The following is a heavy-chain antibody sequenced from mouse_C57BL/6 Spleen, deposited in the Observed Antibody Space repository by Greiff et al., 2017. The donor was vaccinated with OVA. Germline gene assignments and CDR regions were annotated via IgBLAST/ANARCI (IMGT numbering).Heavy chain of an antibody. CDR3: ARHEGDGGFAY. J-gene: IGHJ3*01. V-gene: IGHV5-6*01. CDR2: ISSGGSYT. Sequence: EVKLVESGGDLVKPGGSLKLSCAASGFTFSSYGMSWVRQTPDKRLEWVATISSGGSYTYYPDSVKGRFTISRDNAKNTLYLQMSSLKSEDTAMYYCARHEGDGGFAYWGQGTLVTVSA. D-gene: IGHD3-3*01. CDR1: GFTFSSYG.